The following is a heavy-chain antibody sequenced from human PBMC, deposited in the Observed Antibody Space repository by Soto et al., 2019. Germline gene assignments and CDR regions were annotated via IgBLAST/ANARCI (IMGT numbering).Heavy chain of an antibody. V-gene: IGHV3-66*01. J-gene: IGHJ6*04. CDR1: GFTVSSKY. CDR3: GRDGVLCDGGRCYGVPLDV. D-gene: IGHD2-15*01. CDR2: IQSGGPT. Sequence: GGSLRLSCAASGFTVSSKYMSWVRQAPGKGLEWVSLIQSGGPTYYADSVRGRFTISRDTSENTVHLQMDSLRAEDTAVYYCGRDGVLCDGGRCYGVPLDVGGKGTTVPVSS.